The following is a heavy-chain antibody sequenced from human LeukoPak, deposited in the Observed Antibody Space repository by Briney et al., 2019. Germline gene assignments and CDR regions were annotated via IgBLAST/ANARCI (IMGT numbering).Heavy chain of an antibody. J-gene: IGHJ4*02. CDR3: ARVTGYMIEDYFDY. D-gene: IGHD3-22*01. CDR1: DGSTSSYY. Sequence: SETLSLTCTVSDGSTSSYYWSWIRQPPGKGLEWIGYIYYSGSTNYNPSLKSRVTISVDTSKKQFSLKLSSVTAADTAVYYCARVTGYMIEDYFDYWGQGTLVTVSS. V-gene: IGHV4-59*01. CDR2: IYYSGST.